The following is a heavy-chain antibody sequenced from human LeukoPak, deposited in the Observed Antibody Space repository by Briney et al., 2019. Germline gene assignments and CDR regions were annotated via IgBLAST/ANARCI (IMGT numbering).Heavy chain of an antibody. CDR2: IRGSGGST. Sequence: GGSLRLSCAASGFTFSSYAMRWVRQAPGKGLEWVSAIRGSGGSTYYADSVKGRFTISRDNSKNTLYLQMNSLRAEDTAVYYCAKGLPITISPLDYWGQGTLVTVSS. J-gene: IGHJ4*02. CDR1: GFTFSSYA. D-gene: IGHD3-3*01. CDR3: AKGLPITISPLDY. V-gene: IGHV3-23*01.